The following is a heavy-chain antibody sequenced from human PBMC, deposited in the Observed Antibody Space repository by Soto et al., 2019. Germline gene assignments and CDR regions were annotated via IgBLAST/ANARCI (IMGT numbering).Heavy chain of an antibody. D-gene: IGHD3-22*01. V-gene: IGHV3-74*01. CDR3: AREYYDTSGYYYDY. Sequence: EVQLVESGGGLVQPGGSLRLSCAASGFTFSSYWMHWVRQAPGKGLVWGSRINSDGSSTSYADSVKGRFTISRDNAKNTLYLQMNSLRAEDKAVYYCAREYYDTSGYYYDYWGQGTLVTVSS. CDR2: INSDGSST. J-gene: IGHJ4*02. CDR1: GFTFSSYW.